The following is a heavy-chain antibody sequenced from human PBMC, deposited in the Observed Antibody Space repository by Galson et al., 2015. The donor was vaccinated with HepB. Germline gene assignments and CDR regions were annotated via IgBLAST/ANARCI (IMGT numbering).Heavy chain of an antibody. J-gene: IGHJ4*02. Sequence: SLRLSCAASGFIFRSYSMNWVRQAPGKGLEWIADIGISDNSKHYADSVKGRFTISRDNAKNSLYLQMDSLTAEDTAVYYRARGFTEFDYWGQGTLVTVSS. V-gene: IGHV3-48*04. CDR2: IGISDNSK. CDR1: GFIFRSYS. CDR3: ARGFTEFDY.